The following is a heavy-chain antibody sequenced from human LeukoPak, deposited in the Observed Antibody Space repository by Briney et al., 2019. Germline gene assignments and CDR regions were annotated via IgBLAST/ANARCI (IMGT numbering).Heavy chain of an antibody. D-gene: IGHD6-13*01. Sequence: SETLSLTCTVSGGSISSYYWSWIRQPPGKGLEWIGYIYYSGSTNYNPSLKSRVTISVDTSRNQFSLRLNSVTAADTAVYYCAREVIATDDYNWFDPWGQGTLVTVSS. CDR3: AREVIATDDYNWFDP. CDR1: GGSISSYY. V-gene: IGHV4-59*01. J-gene: IGHJ5*02. CDR2: IYYSGST.